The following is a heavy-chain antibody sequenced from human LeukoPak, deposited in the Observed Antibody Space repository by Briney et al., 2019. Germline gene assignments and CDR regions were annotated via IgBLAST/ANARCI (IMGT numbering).Heavy chain of an antibody. Sequence: GGSLRLSCAASGFSLSDCAVSWVRQAPGRGLEWVSSISGSAGSTYYADSMKGRFTISRDNPKNTLHLEMNILRAEDTAIYYCTKGMATIRRHIDSWGQGTLVTVSS. J-gene: IGHJ4*02. V-gene: IGHV3-23*01. CDR2: ISGSAGST. CDR3: TKGMATIRRHIDS. D-gene: IGHD5-24*01. CDR1: GFSLSDCA.